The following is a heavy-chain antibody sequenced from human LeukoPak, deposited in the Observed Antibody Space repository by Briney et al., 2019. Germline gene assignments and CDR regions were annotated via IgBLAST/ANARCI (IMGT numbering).Heavy chain of an antibody. CDR3: AKDAFYCSSTSCYAFAY. J-gene: IGHJ4*02. D-gene: IGHD2-2*01. Sequence: GRSLRLSCAASGFTFSSYAMSCARQAPGKGLEWVSAISGSCGRTYYADSVKGRFTISGDNSKNTLYLQMNSLRAEDTAVYYCAKDAFYCSSTSCYAFAYWGQGTLVTVSS. CDR1: GFTFSSYA. V-gene: IGHV3-23*01. CDR2: ISGSCGRT.